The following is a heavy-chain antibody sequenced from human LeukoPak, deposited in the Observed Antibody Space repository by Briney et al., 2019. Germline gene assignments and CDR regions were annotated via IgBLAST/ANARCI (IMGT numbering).Heavy chain of an antibody. CDR2: ISYDGSNK. J-gene: IGHJ4*02. CDR1: GFTFSSYA. Sequence: GGSLRLSCAASGFTFSSYAMHWVRQAPGKGLEWVAVISYDGSNKYYADSVKGRFTISRDNSKNTLYLQMNSLRAEDTAVYYCASPSYSYYYDSSGYYGGFDYWGQGTLVTVSS. D-gene: IGHD3-22*01. V-gene: IGHV3-30-3*01. CDR3: ASPSYSYYYDSSGYYGGFDY.